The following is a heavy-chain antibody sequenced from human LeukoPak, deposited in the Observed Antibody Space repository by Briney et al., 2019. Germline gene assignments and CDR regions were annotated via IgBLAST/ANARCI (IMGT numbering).Heavy chain of an antibody. CDR1: GGSFSGYY. V-gene: IGHV4-34*01. CDR3: AKSNGYGLVDI. CDR2: INHSGST. J-gene: IGHJ3*02. Sequence: SETLSLTCAVYGGSFSGYYWSWIRQPPGKVLEWIGEINHSGSTNYNPSLKSRVTISVDTSKNQFSLKLSSVTAADTAVYYCAKSNGYGLVDIWGQGTMVTVSS. D-gene: IGHD3-10*01.